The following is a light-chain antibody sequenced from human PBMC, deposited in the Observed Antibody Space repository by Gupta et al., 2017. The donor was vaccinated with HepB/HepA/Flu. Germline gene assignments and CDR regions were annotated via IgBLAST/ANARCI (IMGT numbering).Light chain of an antibody. CDR2: QNT. Sequence: SYELTQPPSVSVSPGQSASLTCSGDKLGDKYTSWYQQKPGQSPVLVIYQNTKRPSGIPERFSGSNSGNTATLTISGTQAMDEADYYCQAWDINTLYVFGTGTKVTVL. CDR3: QAWDINTLYV. V-gene: IGLV3-1*01. CDR1: KLGDKY. J-gene: IGLJ1*01.